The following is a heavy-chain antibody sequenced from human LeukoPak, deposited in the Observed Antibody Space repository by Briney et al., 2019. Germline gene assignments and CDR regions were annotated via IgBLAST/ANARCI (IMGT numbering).Heavy chain of an antibody. Sequence: SVKVSCKAFGGTFSNYAIGWVRQAPGQGLEWLGVIIPVSGTTNCAQRFQGRVTITADTSTTTAYMELSSLRSDDTAVYFCASPHRYYDVWSGYPPYDNWGQGTLVTVSS. J-gene: IGHJ4*02. CDR2: IIPVSGTT. V-gene: IGHV1-69*06. D-gene: IGHD3-3*01. CDR1: GGTFSNYA. CDR3: ASPHRYYDVWSGYPPYDN.